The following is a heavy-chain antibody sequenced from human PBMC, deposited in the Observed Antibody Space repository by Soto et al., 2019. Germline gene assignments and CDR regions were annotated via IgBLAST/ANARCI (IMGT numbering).Heavy chain of an antibody. V-gene: IGHV3-30-3*01. CDR1: GFTFSVYA. D-gene: IGHD3-3*01. CDR2: ISYDGSKK. CDR3: AKGYDFWSFYFTN. J-gene: IGHJ4*02. Sequence: QVQLVESGGGVVQPGRSLRLSCAASGFTFSVYAMHWVRQAPGKGLEWVAVISYDGSKKDYADSVKGRFTISRDNSKNTLYVPMNSLRAEYTAVSYCAKGYDFWSFYFTNWGQGTLVTVSS.